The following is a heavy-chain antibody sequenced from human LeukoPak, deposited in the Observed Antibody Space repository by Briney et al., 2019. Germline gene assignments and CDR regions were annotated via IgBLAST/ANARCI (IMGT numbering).Heavy chain of an antibody. V-gene: IGHV3-48*03. CDR2: ISSSGSTI. CDR1: GFTFSSYE. Sequence: GGSLRLSCAASGFTFSSYEMNWVRQAPGKGLEWVSYISSSGSTIYYADSVKGRFTISRDNAKNSLYLQMNSLRAEDTAVYYCARGLFSSGWSPIDYWGQGTLVTVSS. D-gene: IGHD6-19*01. CDR3: ARGLFSSGWSPIDY. J-gene: IGHJ4*02.